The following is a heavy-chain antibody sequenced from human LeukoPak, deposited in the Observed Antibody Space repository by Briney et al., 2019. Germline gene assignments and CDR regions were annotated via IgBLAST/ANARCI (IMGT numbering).Heavy chain of an antibody. D-gene: IGHD6-19*01. Sequence: TGGSLRLSCAASGFTFSSYAMHWVRQAPGKGLEWVAVISYDGSNKYYADSVKGRFTISRDNSKNTLYLQMNSLRAEDTAVYYCARDAAEDSGWNWYFDLWGRGTLVTVSS. J-gene: IGHJ2*01. CDR3: ARDAAEDSGWNWYFDL. CDR1: GFTFSSYA. CDR2: ISYDGSNK. V-gene: IGHV3-30-3*01.